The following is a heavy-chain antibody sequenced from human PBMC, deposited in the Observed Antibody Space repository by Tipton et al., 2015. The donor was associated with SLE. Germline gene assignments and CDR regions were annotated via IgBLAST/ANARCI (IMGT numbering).Heavy chain of an antibody. J-gene: IGHJ3*02. Sequence: TLSLTCAVYGGSFSGYYWSWIRQPPGKGLEWIGEINHRGSTNYKPSLKSRVTISVDTSKNQFSLKLSSVTAADTAVYYCARDASVDIDAFDIWGQGTMVTVSS. CDR3: ARDASVDIDAFDI. CDR2: INHRGST. CDR1: GGSFSGYY. V-gene: IGHV4-34*01. D-gene: IGHD5-12*01.